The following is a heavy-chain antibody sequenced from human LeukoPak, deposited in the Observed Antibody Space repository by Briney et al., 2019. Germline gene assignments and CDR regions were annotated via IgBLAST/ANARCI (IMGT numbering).Heavy chain of an antibody. CDR1: GGTFSSYA. Sequence: SVKVSCKASGGTFSSYAISWVRQAPGQGLEWMGGIIPIFGTANYAQKFQGRVTITPDVSTSTAYMELSSLRSEDTAVYYCARANITMIVVAPFDYWGQGTLVTVSS. CDR2: IIPIFGTA. V-gene: IGHV1-69*01. J-gene: IGHJ4*02. D-gene: IGHD3-22*01. CDR3: ARANITMIVVAPFDY.